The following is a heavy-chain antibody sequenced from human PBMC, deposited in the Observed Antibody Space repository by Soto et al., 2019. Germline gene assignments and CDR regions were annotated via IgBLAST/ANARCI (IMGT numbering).Heavy chain of an antibody. J-gene: IGHJ4*02. D-gene: IGHD3-16*01. V-gene: IGHV4-59*01. CDR3: ARGHNDYVWGSYGWALEY. CDR2: IYYSGST. Sequence: SETLSLTCTFSVGSISSYYWSWIRQAPGKGLEWIGYIYYSGSTNYNPSLKSRVTISVDTSKNQFSLKLSSVTAADTAVYYCARGHNDYVWGSYGWALEYWGQGTLVSVSS. CDR1: VGSISSYY.